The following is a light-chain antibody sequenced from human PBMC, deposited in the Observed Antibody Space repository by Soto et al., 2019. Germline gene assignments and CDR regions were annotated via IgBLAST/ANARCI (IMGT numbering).Light chain of an antibody. V-gene: IGKV3-20*01. CDR3: QQYGNSPPT. Sequence: EIVLTQSPGTLSLSPGERATLSCRASQNVISNYLAWYQQNPGQTPRLLMFGASTRATGIPDRFSGSGSGTDFTLTISRLEPEDFAVYYCQQYGNSPPTFGQGTKVESK. CDR2: GAS. J-gene: IGKJ1*01. CDR1: QNVISNY.